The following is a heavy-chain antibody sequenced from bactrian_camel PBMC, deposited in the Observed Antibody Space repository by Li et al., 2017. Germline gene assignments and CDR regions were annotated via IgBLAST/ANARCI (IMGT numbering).Heavy chain of an antibody. J-gene: IGHJ4*01. CDR1: GFIFTTAY. CDR3: TAGSWDRSNH. D-gene: IGHD6*01. V-gene: IGHV3S40*01. CDR2: IVSIGTTT. Sequence: VQLVESGGGLVQPGGSLRLSCVASGFIFTTAYMGWVRQAPGKGLEYVSSIVSIGTTTYYADSVKGRFTISRDNAKNTVVLEMNSLKLEDTALYYCTAGSWDRSNHWGQGTQVTVS.